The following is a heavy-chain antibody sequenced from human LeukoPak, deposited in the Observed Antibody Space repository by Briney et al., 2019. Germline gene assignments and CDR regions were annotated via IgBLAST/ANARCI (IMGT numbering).Heavy chain of an antibody. J-gene: IGHJ4*02. Sequence: ASVKVSCKASGYTFTGYYMHWVRQAPGQGLEWMGWINPNSGGTNYAQKFRGRVTMTRDTSISTAYMELSRLRSDDTAVYYCAISFRRYCSSTSCYIFDYWGQGTLVTVSS. V-gene: IGHV1-2*02. CDR2: INPNSGGT. CDR3: AISFRRYCSSTSCYIFDY. D-gene: IGHD2-2*02. CDR1: GYTFTGYY.